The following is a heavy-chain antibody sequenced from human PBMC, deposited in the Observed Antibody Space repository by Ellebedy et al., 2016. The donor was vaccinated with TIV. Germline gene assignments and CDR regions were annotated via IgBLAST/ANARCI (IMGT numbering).Heavy chain of an antibody. CDR3: AREITVTTNPHDY. D-gene: IGHD4-17*01. J-gene: IGHJ4*02. V-gene: IGHV1-69*04. Sequence: AASVKVSCKASGGTFSSYTINWVRQAPGQGLEWMGRIIPILDISNYAQKFQGRVTLTADKSTSTAYMELSSLRSEDTAVYYCAREITVTTNPHDYWGQGTLVTVSS. CDR2: IIPILDIS. CDR1: GGTFSSYT.